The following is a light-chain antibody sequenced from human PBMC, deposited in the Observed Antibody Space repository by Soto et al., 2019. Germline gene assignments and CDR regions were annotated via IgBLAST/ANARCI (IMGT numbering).Light chain of an antibody. CDR1: SSDVGGYNS. J-gene: IGLJ1*01. V-gene: IGLV2-14*01. Sequence: QSALTQPRSVSGSPGQSVTISCTGTSSDVGGYNSVSWYQQHPGKAPKLMIYEVNNRPSGVSNRFSGSKSGNTASLTISGLQAEDEADYYCNSYTSSTTYVFGTGTKVTVL. CDR2: EVN. CDR3: NSYTSSTTYV.